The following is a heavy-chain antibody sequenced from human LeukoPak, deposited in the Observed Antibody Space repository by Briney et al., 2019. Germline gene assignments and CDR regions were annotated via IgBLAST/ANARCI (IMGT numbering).Heavy chain of an antibody. V-gene: IGHV4-59*08. CDR3: ARLDCLSDECYNY. CDR1: GNSITSDF. J-gene: IGHJ4*02. Sequence: PSETLSLTCIVSGNSITSDFWSWIRQSPGKGLEWIGHINYSGRSEYDPSLKSRVTISVDRSRKRVSLKMRSVTAADTAVYYCARLDCLSDECYNYWAVGALVTVSS. D-gene: IGHD2-21*01. CDR2: INYSGRS.